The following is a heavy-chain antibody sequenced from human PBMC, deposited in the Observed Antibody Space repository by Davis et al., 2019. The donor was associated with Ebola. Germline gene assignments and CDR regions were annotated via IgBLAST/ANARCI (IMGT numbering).Heavy chain of an antibody. V-gene: IGHV4-39*01. Sequence: SETLSLTCAVSGGSISSSTYYWGWIRQPPGKGLEWIGSTYNSGSTYYNPSPESRVTISVDTSKNQLSLKLTSVTATDTAVYYCARPVSPGYTYGYYYYDMDVWGQGTTVTVSS. CDR2: TYNSGST. CDR3: ARPVSPGYTYGYYYYDMDV. D-gene: IGHD5-18*01. CDR1: GGSISSSTYY. J-gene: IGHJ6*02.